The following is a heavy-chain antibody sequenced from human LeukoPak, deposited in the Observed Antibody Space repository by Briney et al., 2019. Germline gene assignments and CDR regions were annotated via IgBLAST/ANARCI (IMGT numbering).Heavy chain of an antibody. D-gene: IGHD6-13*01. CDR1: GFTVKRYY. V-gene: IGHV3-74*01. CDR2: ISDDGRAT. Sequence: GGSLRLSCAASGFTVKRYYMYWIRQAPGRGPMWVSRISDDGRATLYADFAKGRFTISRDSAKNTVYLQMNSLRVEDTALYYCVRDIAPIGAVWFDPWGQGTLVTVSS. J-gene: IGHJ5*02. CDR3: VRDIAPIGAVWFDP.